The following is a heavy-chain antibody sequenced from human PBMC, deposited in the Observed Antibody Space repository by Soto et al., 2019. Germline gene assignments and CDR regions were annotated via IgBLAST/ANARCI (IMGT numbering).Heavy chain of an antibody. J-gene: IGHJ5*02. D-gene: IGHD3-10*01. CDR2: IYDDGYT. CDR3: ARGGYHGSGSYYPYNSFDH. CDR1: GGSIRNYY. Sequence: SETLSLTCTVSGGSIRNYYWSWIRQPPGKGLEWIGYIYDDGYTTYNPSLKSRVTISVDTSKSQFSLRLTSVTAADTAVYHCARGGYHGSGSYYPYNSFDHWGQGTMVTVSS. V-gene: IGHV4-59*01.